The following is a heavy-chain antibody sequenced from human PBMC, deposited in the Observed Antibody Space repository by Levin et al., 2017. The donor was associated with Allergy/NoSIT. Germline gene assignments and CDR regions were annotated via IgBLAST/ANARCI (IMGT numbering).Heavy chain of an antibody. CDR1: GYTFTGYY. Sequence: ASVKVSCKASGYTFTGYYMHWVRQAPGQGLEWMGWINPNSGGTNYAQKFQGRVTMARDTSISTAYMELSRLRSDDTAVYYCARGDTAMVTGDFDYWGQGTLAHLSS. J-gene: IGHJ4*02. CDR2: INPNSGGT. CDR3: ARGDTAMVTGDFDY. V-gene: IGHV1-2*02. D-gene: IGHD5-18*01.